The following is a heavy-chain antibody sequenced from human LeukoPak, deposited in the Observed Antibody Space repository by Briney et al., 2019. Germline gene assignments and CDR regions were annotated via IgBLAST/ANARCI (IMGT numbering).Heavy chain of an antibody. CDR1: GITFSEYE. D-gene: IGHD3-10*01. CDR2: IGRGGNTV. Sequence: GGSLRLSCATSGITFSEYEMNWVRQAPGKGLEWVSYIGRGGNTVFYADSVKGRFSISRDNSKNSLYLQMNSLRAEDTAVYYCAREPDSYYGHFDSWGQGTLVTVSS. CDR3: AREPDSYYGHFDS. V-gene: IGHV3-48*03. J-gene: IGHJ5*01.